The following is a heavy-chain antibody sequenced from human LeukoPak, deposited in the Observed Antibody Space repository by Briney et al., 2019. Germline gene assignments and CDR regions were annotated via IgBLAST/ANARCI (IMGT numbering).Heavy chain of an antibody. V-gene: IGHV1-2*02. CDR1: GYTFTGYY. D-gene: IGHD2-21*02. J-gene: IGHJ6*02. CDR3: AREMAYCGGDCYSGPHLYYYYGMDV. CDR2: INPNSGGT. Sequence: ASVKVSCKASGYTFTGYYMHWVRQAPGQGLEWMGWINPNSGGTNCAQKFQGRVTMTRDTSISTAYMELSRLRSDDTAVYYCAREMAYCGGDCYSGPHLYYYYGMDVWGQGTTVTVSS.